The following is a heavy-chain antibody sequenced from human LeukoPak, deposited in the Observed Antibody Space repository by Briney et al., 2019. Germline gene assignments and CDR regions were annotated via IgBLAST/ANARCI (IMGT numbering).Heavy chain of an antibody. CDR3: ARDRGPRTGFMVREAYDY. J-gene: IGHJ4*02. D-gene: IGHD3-10*01. Sequence: GGSLRLSCAASGFTFSSHWMTWVRQAPGKGLEWVANIKEDGTRKNYMDSVKGRFTISRDNAKNSLYLQMSGLRAEDTAVYYCARDRGPRTGFMVREAYDYWGQGTLVTVSS. V-gene: IGHV3-7*01. CDR1: GFTFSSHW. CDR2: IKEDGTRK.